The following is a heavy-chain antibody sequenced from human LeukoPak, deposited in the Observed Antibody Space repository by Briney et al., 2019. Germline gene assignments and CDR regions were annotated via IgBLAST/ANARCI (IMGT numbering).Heavy chain of an antibody. CDR3: TSWQNPSDFDY. Sequence: GGSLRLSCTASGFTFGDYAMSWFRQAPGKGLEWVGFIRSKAYGGTTEYAASVKGRFTISRDDSKSIAYLQMNSLKTEDTAVYYCTSWQNPSDFDYWGQGTLVTVSS. CDR1: GFTFGDYA. V-gene: IGHV3-49*03. CDR2: IRSKAYGGTT. J-gene: IGHJ4*02.